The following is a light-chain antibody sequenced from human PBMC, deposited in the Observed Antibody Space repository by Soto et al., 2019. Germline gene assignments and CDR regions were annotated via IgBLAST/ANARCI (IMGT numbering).Light chain of an antibody. Sequence: VLTQSPGTLSLSPGERATLSCRASQSVSSTYLAWYQQKPGQAPRLLIYGASSRATGIPDRFSGSGSGTDFTLTIRRLEPEDFAVYYCQQFGSSPRTFGQGTKVEL. J-gene: IGKJ1*01. CDR2: GAS. V-gene: IGKV3-20*01. CDR3: QQFGSSPRT. CDR1: QSVSSTY.